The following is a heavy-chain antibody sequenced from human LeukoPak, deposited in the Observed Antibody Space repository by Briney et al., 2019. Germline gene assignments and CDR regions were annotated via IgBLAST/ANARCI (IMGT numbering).Heavy chain of an antibody. J-gene: IGHJ4*02. CDR2: ISGSGGST. V-gene: IGHV3-23*01. CDR3: AKDLHNYYYDSSGYFAYFDY. D-gene: IGHD3-22*01. CDR1: GFTFSSYA. Sequence: GRSLRLSCAASGFTFSSYAMSWVRQAPGKGLEWVSAISGSGGSTYYADSVKGRFTISRDNSKNTLYLQMNSLRAEDTAVYYCAKDLHNYYYDSSGYFAYFDYWGQGTLVTVSS.